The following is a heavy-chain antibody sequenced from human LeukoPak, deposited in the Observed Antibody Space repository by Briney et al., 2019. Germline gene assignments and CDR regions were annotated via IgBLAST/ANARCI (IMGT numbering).Heavy chain of an antibody. CDR2: IHYSGST. V-gene: IGHV4-59*08. J-gene: IGHJ4*02. Sequence: PSETLSLTCTVSGGSISGYFWSWIRQPPGKRLEWIGYIHYSGSTNYNPSLNSRVTISVDTSKNQFSLRLSSVTAADTAVYYCARYGITIVRGGKYYFDSWSQGTLVTVSS. CDR1: GGSISGYF. CDR3: ARYGITIVRGGKYYFDS. D-gene: IGHD3-10*01.